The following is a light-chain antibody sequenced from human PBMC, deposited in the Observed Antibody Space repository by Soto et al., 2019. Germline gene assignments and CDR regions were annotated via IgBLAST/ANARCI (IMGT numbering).Light chain of an antibody. CDR3: QRTYNAPFS. CDR1: QGIRSY. J-gene: IGKJ4*01. Sequence: DIQLTKSPSSLSASVGDRGTITCRVSQGIRSYLNWYRQKPRKVPKRLIYSASDLQSGVPSRFSGSGSGTGVTLTISRLQPEDVGTYYGQRTYNAPFSFGGATKVEIK. CDR2: SAS. V-gene: IGKV1-27*01.